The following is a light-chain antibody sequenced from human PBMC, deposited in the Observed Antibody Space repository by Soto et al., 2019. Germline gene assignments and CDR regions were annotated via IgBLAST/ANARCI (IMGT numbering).Light chain of an antibody. Sequence: DIRMTQSASSLSASIGDRVTITCRASQGISHYLAWFQQKPGKVPKILIYKASSLESGVPSRFSGSGSGTEFTLTISSLQPDDFATYYCQQYNGYRWTFCQGTKVAIK. J-gene: IGKJ1*01. V-gene: IGKV1-5*03. CDR3: QQYNGYRWT. CDR2: KAS. CDR1: QGISHY.